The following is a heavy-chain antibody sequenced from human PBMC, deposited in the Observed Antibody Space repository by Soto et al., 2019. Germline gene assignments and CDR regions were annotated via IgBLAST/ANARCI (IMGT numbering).Heavy chain of an antibody. D-gene: IGHD2-21*02. Sequence: PSGPLSLTFTVTGDSISSRSYYGGWLRQPPGKGLEWIGIIYHSASPHKNQSLRSRVSMSIDTSKDQFSLKLKSVTAADTALYFCARQRTSVVTQAYFDVWGPGSLVTVSS. CDR3: ARQRTSVVTQAYFDV. CDR1: GDSISSRSYY. J-gene: IGHJ4*02. V-gene: IGHV4-39*01. CDR2: IYHSASP.